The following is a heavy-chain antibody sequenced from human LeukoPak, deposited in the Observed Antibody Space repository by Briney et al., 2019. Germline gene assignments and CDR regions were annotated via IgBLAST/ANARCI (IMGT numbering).Heavy chain of an antibody. J-gene: IGHJ4*02. Sequence: SETLSLTCTVSGGSISSYYWSWIRQTPGKGLEWIGEINHSGSTNYNPSLKSRVTISVDTSKNQFSLKLSSVTAADTAVYYCATLGAPIDYWGQGTLVTVSS. CDR2: INHSGST. V-gene: IGHV4-34*01. CDR3: ATLGAPIDY. D-gene: IGHD1-26*01. CDR1: GGSISSYY.